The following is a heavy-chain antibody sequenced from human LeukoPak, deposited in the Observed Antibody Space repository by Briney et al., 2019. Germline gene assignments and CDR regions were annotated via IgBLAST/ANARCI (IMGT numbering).Heavy chain of an antibody. J-gene: IGHJ4*02. CDR2: MSGSGATT. Sequence: GGSVRLSCAASGFTFGSYAMSWVRQAPGKGLEWVSAMSGSGATTYYADSVKGRFTISRDNSKSTLYLQMNSLRVEDTAVYHCAKAVGYCSGDNCYSPFDYWGQGTLVTVSS. CDR1: GFTFGSYA. V-gene: IGHV3-23*01. D-gene: IGHD2-15*01. CDR3: AKAVGYCSGDNCYSPFDY.